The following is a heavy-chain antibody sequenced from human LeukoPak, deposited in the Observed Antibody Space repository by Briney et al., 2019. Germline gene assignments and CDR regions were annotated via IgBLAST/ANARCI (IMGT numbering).Heavy chain of an antibody. V-gene: IGHV4-34*01. CDR2: INHSGST. J-gene: IGHJ6*02. CDR3: PRADYYYGMDV. CDR1: GGSFSGYY. Sequence: PSETLSLTRAVYGGSFSGYYWSWIRQPPGKGLEWIGEINHSGSTNYNPSLKSRVTISVDTSKNQFSLKLSSVTAADTAVYYCPRADYYYGMDVWGQGTTVTVSS.